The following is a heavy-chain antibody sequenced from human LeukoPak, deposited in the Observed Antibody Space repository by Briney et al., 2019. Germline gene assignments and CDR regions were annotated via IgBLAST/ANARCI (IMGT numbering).Heavy chain of an antibody. CDR1: GYTFTSYG. V-gene: IGHV1-18*01. CDR2: ISAYNGNT. J-gene: IGHJ3*02. Sequence: ASVKVSCKASGYTFTSYGISWVRQAPGQGLEWMGWISAYNGNTNYAQKLQGRVTMTTDTSTSTAYMELRSLRSDDTAVYYCARERVPDIVVGGWPCSLTGTFDIWGQGTMVTVSS. D-gene: IGHD2-2*01. CDR3: ARERVPDIVVGGWPCSLTGTFDI.